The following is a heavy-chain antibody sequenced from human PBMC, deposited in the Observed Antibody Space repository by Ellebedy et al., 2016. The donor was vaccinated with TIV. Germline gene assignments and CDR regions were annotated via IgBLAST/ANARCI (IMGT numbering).Heavy chain of an antibody. V-gene: IGHV1-2*02. CDR1: GYTFTGYF. CDR3: ARDVTGYGYYYYYMDV. J-gene: IGHJ6*03. D-gene: IGHD5-18*01. Sequence: ASVKVSXKAAGYTFTGYFMHWVRQAPGQGLEWMGWINPSSGGTNYAQKFQGRVTMTRDTSISTAYMELSRLRSDDTAVYYCARDVTGYGYYYYYMDVWGKGTTVTVSS. CDR2: INPSSGGT.